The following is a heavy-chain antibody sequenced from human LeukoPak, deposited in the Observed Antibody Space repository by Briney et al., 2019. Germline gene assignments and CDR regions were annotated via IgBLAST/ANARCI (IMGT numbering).Heavy chain of an antibody. Sequence: ASVRVSSKASGYTFTSYYIHWVRQAPGQGLEWMGLINPSGGSTSYAQKLQGRVTMTRDTSTSTVYMELSSLRSEDTAVYYCARDESSGSSGRACLYWGQGTLVTVSS. J-gene: IGHJ4*02. D-gene: IGHD1-26*01. V-gene: IGHV1-46*04. CDR3: ARDESSGSSGRACLY. CDR1: GYTFTSYY. CDR2: INPSGGST.